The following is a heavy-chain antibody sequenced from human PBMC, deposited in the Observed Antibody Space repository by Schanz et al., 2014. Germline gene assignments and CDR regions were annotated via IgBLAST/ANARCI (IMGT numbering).Heavy chain of an antibody. CDR2: ISNTGTFI. Sequence: QVQLVESGGGLVKPGGSLRLSCAASGFTFSDHYMAWIRQAPGKGLEWVSIISNTGTFIYYADSVRGRFVISRDNAKSSLFLQMKGLRAEDTAVYYCVRDAYVQIRGTVFDSWGPGNLVTVSS. V-gene: IGHV3-11*01. CDR1: GFTFSDHY. CDR3: VRDAYVQIRGTVFDS. D-gene: IGHD1-1*01. J-gene: IGHJ4*02.